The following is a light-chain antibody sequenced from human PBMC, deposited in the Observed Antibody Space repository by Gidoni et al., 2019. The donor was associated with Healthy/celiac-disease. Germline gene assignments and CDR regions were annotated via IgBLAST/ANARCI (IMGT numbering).Light chain of an antibody. Sequence: DIPMTQSPSSLSASVGDRVTITCQASQDISNYLNWYQQKPGKAPKLLIYDASNLETGVPSRFSGSGSGTDFTFTISSLQPEDIATYYCQQYDNLITFGQGTRLEIK. J-gene: IGKJ5*01. CDR1: QDISNY. CDR2: DAS. CDR3: QQYDNLIT. V-gene: IGKV1-33*01.